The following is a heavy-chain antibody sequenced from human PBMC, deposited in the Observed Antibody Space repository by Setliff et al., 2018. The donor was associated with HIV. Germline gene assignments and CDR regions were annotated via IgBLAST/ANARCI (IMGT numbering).Heavy chain of an antibody. CDR2: ISAYNGNT. D-gene: IGHD3-22*01. Sequence: ASVKVSCKASGDTLSIHPISWVRQAPGQGLEWMGWISAYNGNTNYAQKLQGRVTMTTDTSTSTAYMELSSLRSGDTAVYYCATYHYYDSSAYYIDLYYLDYWGQGTLVTVSS. CDR1: GDTLSIHP. V-gene: IGHV1-18*01. CDR3: ATYHYYDSSAYYIDLYYLDY. J-gene: IGHJ4*02.